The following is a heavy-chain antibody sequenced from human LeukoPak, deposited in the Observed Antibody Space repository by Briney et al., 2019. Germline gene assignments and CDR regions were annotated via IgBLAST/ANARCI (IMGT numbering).Heavy chain of an antibody. J-gene: IGHJ3*02. CDR1: GGSFSGYY. CDR2: INHSGST. Sequence: SETLSLTCAVYGGSFSGYYWSWIRQPPGKGLEWIGEINHSGSTNYNPSLKSRATISVDTSKNQFSLKLSSVTAADTAVYYCVRGYYDSSGSSNTFDIWGQGTMVTVSS. V-gene: IGHV4-34*01. D-gene: IGHD3-22*01. CDR3: VRGYYDSSGSSNTFDI.